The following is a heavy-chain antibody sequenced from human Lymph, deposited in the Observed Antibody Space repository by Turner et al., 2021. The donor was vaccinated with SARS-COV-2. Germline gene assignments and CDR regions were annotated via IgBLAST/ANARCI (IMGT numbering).Heavy chain of an antibody. V-gene: IGHV4-59*01. D-gene: IGHD2-21*02. CDR1: GGSMNSNY. CDR3: ARETVNNWVDP. Sequence: QVHLQESGPRLVKPLEPLSLTCTVSGGSMNSNYWSWIRQPPGKRLEWIGYIYYRGSTNYNPSLGSRGTISVDTSRNQFSLNLTSVTAADTAIYYCARETVNNWVDPWGQGTLVTVSS. J-gene: IGHJ5*02. CDR2: IYYRGST.